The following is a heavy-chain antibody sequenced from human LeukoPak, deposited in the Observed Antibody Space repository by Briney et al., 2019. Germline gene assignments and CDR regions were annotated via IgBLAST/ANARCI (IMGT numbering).Heavy chain of an antibody. CDR2: INPSGGST. Sequence: ASVKVSCKASGYTFTGYYMHWVRQAPGQGLEWMGIINPSGGSTSYAQKFQGRVTMTRDMSTSTVYMELSSLRSEDTAVYYCAGSRFDSSGTFDPWGQGTLVTVSS. J-gene: IGHJ5*02. CDR1: GYTFTGYY. D-gene: IGHD6-19*01. CDR3: AGSRFDSSGTFDP. V-gene: IGHV1-46*01.